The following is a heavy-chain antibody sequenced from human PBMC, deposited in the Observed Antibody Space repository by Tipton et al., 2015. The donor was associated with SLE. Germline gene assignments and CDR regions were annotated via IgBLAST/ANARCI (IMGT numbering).Heavy chain of an antibody. Sequence: TLSLTCTVSGDSVSNSAYYWGWIRQSPGKGLEWIGYIYTSGSTNYNPSLKSRVTISVDTSKNQFSLKLSSVTAADTAVYYCARLSGDAFDIWGQGTMVTVSS. CDR3: ARLSGDAFDI. V-gene: IGHV4-61*05. J-gene: IGHJ3*02. CDR2: IYTSGST. D-gene: IGHD1-26*01. CDR1: GDSVSNSAYY.